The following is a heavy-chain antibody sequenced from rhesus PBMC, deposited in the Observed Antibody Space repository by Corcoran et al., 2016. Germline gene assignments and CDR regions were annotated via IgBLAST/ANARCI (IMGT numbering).Heavy chain of an antibody. Sequence: QVQLQESGPGLVKPSETLSLTCAVSGGSISSSNCWSWLRQPPGKGLGWIGYISGSSGSTYYNPSLKSRVTISTDTSKNQFSLKLSSVTAADTAVYYCARDLVAGTTRNFDYWGQGVLVTVSS. V-gene: IGHV4-65*01. J-gene: IGHJ4*01. D-gene: IGHD1-20*01. CDR3: ARDLVAGTTRNFDY. CDR1: GGSISSSNC. CDR2: ISGSSGST.